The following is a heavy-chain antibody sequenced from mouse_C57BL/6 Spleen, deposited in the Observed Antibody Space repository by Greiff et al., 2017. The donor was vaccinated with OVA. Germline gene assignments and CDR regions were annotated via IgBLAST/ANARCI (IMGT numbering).Heavy chain of an antibody. V-gene: IGHV5-16*01. D-gene: IGHD4-1*01. Sequence: VQLKESEGGLVQPGSSMKLSCTASGFTFSDYYMAWVRQVPEKGLEWVANINYDGSSTYYLDSLKSRFIISRDNAKNILYLQMSSLKSEDTATYYCARDGLGEGDFDYWGQGTTLTVSS. J-gene: IGHJ2*01. CDR2: INYDGSST. CDR1: GFTFSDYY. CDR3: ARDGLGEGDFDY.